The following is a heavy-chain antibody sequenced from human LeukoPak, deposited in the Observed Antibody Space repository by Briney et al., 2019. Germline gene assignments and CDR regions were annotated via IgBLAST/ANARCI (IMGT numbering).Heavy chain of an antibody. D-gene: IGHD6-13*01. V-gene: IGHV4-59*12. CDR2: IYYSGST. CDR1: GGSISSYY. Sequence: PSETLSLTCTVSGGSISSYYWSWIRQPPGKGLEWIGYIYYSGSTNYNPSLKSRVTISVDTSKNQFSLKLSSVTAADTAVYYCARSPTKYSSSWYRGKHRTYNWFDPWGQGTLVTVSS. J-gene: IGHJ5*02. CDR3: ARSPTKYSSSWYRGKHRTYNWFDP.